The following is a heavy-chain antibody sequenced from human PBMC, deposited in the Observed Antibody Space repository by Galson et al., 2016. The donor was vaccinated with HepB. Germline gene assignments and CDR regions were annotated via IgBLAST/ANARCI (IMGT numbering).Heavy chain of an antibody. CDR1: GVSVSSNY. J-gene: IGHJ4*02. CDR2: IYSSGRT. V-gene: IGHV3-53*01. CDR3: ARRRDGSGSFQLDY. Sequence: LRLSCAVSGVSVSSNYMTWVRQAPGKGLEWISLIYSSGRTDYADSVKGRFIISRDNSDNTLYLQMNSLRAEDTAIYYCARRRDGSGSFQLDYWGQGSQVTV. D-gene: IGHD3-10*01.